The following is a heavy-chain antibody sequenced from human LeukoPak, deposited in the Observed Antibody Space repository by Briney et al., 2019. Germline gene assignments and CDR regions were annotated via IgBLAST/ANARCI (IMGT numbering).Heavy chain of an antibody. V-gene: IGHV4-39*01. CDR1: GGSFSSSSYY. J-gene: IGHJ4*02. Sequence: SETLSLTCTVSGGSFSSSSYYWGWIRQPPGKGLEWIGSIYYSGSTYYNPSLKSRVTISVDTSKNQFSLKLSSVTAADTAVYYCARQPAGIVVVPAAIGGGFDYWGQGTLVTVSS. D-gene: IGHD2-2*01. CDR3: ARQPAGIVVVPAAIGGGFDY. CDR2: IYYSGST.